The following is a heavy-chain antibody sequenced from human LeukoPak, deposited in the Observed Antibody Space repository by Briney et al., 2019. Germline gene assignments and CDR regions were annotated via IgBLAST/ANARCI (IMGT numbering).Heavy chain of an antibody. J-gene: IGHJ5*02. CDR1: GGSISSRDYY. V-gene: IGHV4-39*07. CDR2: IHYSGST. CDR3: ARQQLVGLWFDP. Sequence: SETLSLTCIVSGGSISSRDYYWAWIRQPPGKGLEWIGSIHYSGSTYYNPSLKSRVTISVDTSKNQFSLKLSSVTAADTAVYSCARQQLVGLWFDPWGQGTLVTVSS. D-gene: IGHD6-13*01.